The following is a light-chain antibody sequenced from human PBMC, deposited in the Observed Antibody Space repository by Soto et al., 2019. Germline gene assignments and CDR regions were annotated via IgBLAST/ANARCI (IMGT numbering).Light chain of an antibody. CDR1: QSVSSSY. CDR3: HQYDRSPLT. CDR2: GAS. J-gene: IGKJ4*01. Sequence: EIVLTQSPGTLSLSPGERATLSCRASQSVSSSYLAWYQQKPGQAPRLLIYGASNRATGIPDRFSGSGSGTDFTLTISRLEPEDFAVYYCHQYDRSPLTFGGGTKVEIK. V-gene: IGKV3-20*01.